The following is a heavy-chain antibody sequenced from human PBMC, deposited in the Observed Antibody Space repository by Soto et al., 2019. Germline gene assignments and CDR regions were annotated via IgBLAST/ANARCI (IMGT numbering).Heavy chain of an antibody. J-gene: IGHJ4*02. CDR2: IYHNGKT. CDR1: GYSISNGYF. Sequence: SETLSLTCVVSGYSISNGYFWGWIRQPPGKGLEWVGGIYHNGKTNYNPSLKTRLTISVDTSKNQFSLKLTSVTAADTAVYYCASDFATHRAGDYWCQGTLVTVSS. D-gene: IGHD3-3*01. V-gene: IGHV4-38-2*01. CDR3: ASDFATHRAGDY.